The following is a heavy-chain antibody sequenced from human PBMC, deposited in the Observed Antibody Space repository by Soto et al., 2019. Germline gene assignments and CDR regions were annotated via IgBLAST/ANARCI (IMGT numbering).Heavy chain of an antibody. J-gene: IGHJ4*02. V-gene: IGHV3-23*01. Sequence: EVQLLESGGGLVPPGGSLKLSCATSGFTFSTYAMNWVGNAPGTGLEWVSVTLCSGGSTYYADSVKGRFTISRDNSMNTLYLKMNSMRADDTAVYYCLKDVGSVTTTPFWGQGTPVTVSS. CDR2: TLCSGGST. D-gene: IGHD4-17*01. CDR1: GFTFSTYA. CDR3: LKDVGSVTTTPF.